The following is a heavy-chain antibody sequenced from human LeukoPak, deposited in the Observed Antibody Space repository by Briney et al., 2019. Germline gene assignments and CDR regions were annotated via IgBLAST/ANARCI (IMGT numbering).Heavy chain of an antibody. CDR3: ARGCNSTSCHSRDFDY. Sequence: ASVKVSCKASGYTFTSYDINWVRQATGQGLEWMGWMNPNSGNTGYAQKFQGRVTMTRNTSISTAYMELSSLRSEDTAVYYCARGCNSTSCHSRDFDYWGQGTLVTVSS. V-gene: IGHV1-8*01. J-gene: IGHJ4*02. CDR1: GYTFTSYD. D-gene: IGHD2-2*01. CDR2: MNPNSGNT.